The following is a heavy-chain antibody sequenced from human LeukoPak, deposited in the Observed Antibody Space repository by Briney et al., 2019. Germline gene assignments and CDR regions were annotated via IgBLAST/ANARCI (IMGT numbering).Heavy chain of an antibody. CDR2: IIPIFGTA. J-gene: IGHJ4*02. V-gene: IGHV1-69*13. Sequence: SVKVSCKASGGTFSSYAISWVRQAPGQGLEWMGEIIPIFGTANYAQKFQGRVTITADESTSTAYMELSSLRSEDTAVYYCARAYCSSTSCYKYYFDYWGQGILVTVSS. CDR3: ARAYCSSTSCYKYYFDY. D-gene: IGHD2-2*02. CDR1: GGTFSSYA.